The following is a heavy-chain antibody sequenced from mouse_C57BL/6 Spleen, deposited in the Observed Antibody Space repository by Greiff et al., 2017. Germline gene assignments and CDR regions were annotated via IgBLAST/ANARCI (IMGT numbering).Heavy chain of an antibody. D-gene: IGHD1-1*01. J-gene: IGHJ2*01. V-gene: IGHV1-80*01. CDR1: GYAFSSYW. Sequence: VKLQESGAELVKPGASVKISCKASGYAFSSYWMNWVKQRPGKGLEWIGQIYPGDGDTNYNGNFKGKATLTADKSSSTAYMQLSSLTSEDSAVYFCARGTTVVALYYFDYWGQGTTLTVSS. CDR3: ARGTTVVALYYFDY. CDR2: IYPGDGDT.